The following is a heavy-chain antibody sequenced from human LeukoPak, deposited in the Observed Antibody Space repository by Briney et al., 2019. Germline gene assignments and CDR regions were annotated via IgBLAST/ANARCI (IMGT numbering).Heavy chain of an antibody. CDR3: AKLAKCTTTCRGKYWYFDV. CDR2: ISHNGKN. Sequence: SETLSLTCAVYGGSFSGYIWGWMRQAPGKGLEWIGEISHNGKNTHSPSLKSRVTTSLDTAKTQFSLQLNSVTAADTAVYYCAKLAKCTTTCRGKYWYFDVWGRGILVTVSS. CDR1: GGSFSGYI. V-gene: IGHV4-34*01. J-gene: IGHJ2*01. D-gene: IGHD2-2*01.